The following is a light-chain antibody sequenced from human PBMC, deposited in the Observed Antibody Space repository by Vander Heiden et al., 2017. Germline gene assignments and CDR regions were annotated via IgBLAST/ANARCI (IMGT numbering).Light chain of an antibody. CDR3: QQSYSTSLIT. Sequence: DIQMTQSPSSLSASVGDRVTITCRASQSISSYLNWYQQKPGKAPKLLIYAASSLQSGVPSRFSGSGSGTDFTLTISSRQPEDFATYYCQQSYSTSLITFGGGTKVEIK. CDR1: QSISSY. CDR2: AAS. J-gene: IGKJ4*01. V-gene: IGKV1-39*01.